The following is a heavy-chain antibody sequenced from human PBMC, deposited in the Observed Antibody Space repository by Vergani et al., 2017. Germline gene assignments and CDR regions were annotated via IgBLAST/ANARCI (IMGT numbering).Heavy chain of an antibody. J-gene: IGHJ3*02. Sequence: EVQLVESGGGLVQPGGSLRLSCAASGFTFSSYEMNWVRQAPGKGLEWVSYISSSGSTIYYADSVKGRFTISRDNAKNSLYLQMNSLRAEDTAVYYCAKDGGEHIVVVTAPHDAFDIWGQGTMVTVSS. V-gene: IGHV3-48*03. CDR1: GFTFSSYE. CDR2: ISSSGSTI. CDR3: AKDGGEHIVVVTAPHDAFDI. D-gene: IGHD2-21*02.